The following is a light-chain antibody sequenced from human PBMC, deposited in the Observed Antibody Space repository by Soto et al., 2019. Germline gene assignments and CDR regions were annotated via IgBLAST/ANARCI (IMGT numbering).Light chain of an antibody. CDR3: CAYAATYTYV. CDR1: SSDVGKYNL. CDR2: QGY. V-gene: IGLV2-23*01. Sequence: SLLTHPASVSWSPGQSITISFTGTSSDVGKYNLVSWYQQHPGKAPKVMILQGYKRPSGVSNRFSGSKFGNTASLTISGLQAEDEAEYYCCAYAATYTYVFGTGTKVTVL. J-gene: IGLJ1*01.